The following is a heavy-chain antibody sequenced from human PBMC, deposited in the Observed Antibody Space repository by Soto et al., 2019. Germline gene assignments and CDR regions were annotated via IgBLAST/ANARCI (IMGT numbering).Heavy chain of an antibody. V-gene: IGHV4-39*01. D-gene: IGHD4-17*01. CDR2: IYYSGST. Sequence: PASTLSLTCTVAGGSIGSSGYYWGWIRQPPGKGLEWIGSIYYSGSTYYNPALKSRVTISVDTSKNQFSLKLSSVTAADTAVYYCARLGSTVTYYYYGMDVWGQGTTDTVTS. J-gene: IGHJ6*02. CDR3: ARLGSTVTYYYYGMDV. CDR1: GGSIGSSGYY.